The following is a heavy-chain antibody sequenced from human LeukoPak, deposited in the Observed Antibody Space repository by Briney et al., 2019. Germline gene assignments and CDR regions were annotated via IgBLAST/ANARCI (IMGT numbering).Heavy chain of an antibody. CDR3: AKDIVGGGDDY. CDR1: GFTFTKFW. Sequence: PGGSLRLSCEASGFTFTKFWMSWVRQAPGKGLEWVANIQEDGKKENYVDSVRGRFTISRDKAKNSIYLQMNSLRVEDTAVYYCAKDIVGGGDDYWGQGTLVIVSS. D-gene: IGHD2-21*02. CDR2: IQEDGKKE. V-gene: IGHV3-7*01. J-gene: IGHJ4*02.